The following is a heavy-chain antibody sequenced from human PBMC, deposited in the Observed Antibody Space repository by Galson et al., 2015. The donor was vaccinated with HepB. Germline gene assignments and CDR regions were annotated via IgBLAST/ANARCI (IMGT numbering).Heavy chain of an antibody. CDR1: GITLGPSR. CDR2: IKQDGSEK. CDR3: ARHYEYVWGSYRRTGGYFDY. J-gene: IGHJ4*02. D-gene: IGHD3-16*02. Sequence: SLRLSCAASGITLGPSRMNWVRQAPGNGLEWVANIKQDGSEKYYVDSVKGRFTISRDNAKNSLYLQMNRLRAEDTAVYYWARHYEYVWGSYRRTGGYFDYWGQGTLVTVSP. V-gene: IGHV3-7*03.